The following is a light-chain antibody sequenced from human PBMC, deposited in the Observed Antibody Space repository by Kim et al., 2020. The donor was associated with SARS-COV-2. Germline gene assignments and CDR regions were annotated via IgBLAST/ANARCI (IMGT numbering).Light chain of an antibody. Sequence: LEQTVRITCQGDSLRFYYAGWYQQKPGQAPMLIVYDKNNRPSGIPDRFSGSTSGSTASLTITGAQAEDEADYYCGSRDSDNHLGLFGGGTQLTVL. CDR3: GSRDSDNHLGL. CDR1: SLRFYY. CDR2: DKN. J-gene: IGLJ2*01. V-gene: IGLV3-19*01.